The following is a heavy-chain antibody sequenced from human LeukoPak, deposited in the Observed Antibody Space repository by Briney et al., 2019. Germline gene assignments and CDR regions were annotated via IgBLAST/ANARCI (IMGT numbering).Heavy chain of an antibody. CDR3: AKDDTRKDDY. V-gene: IGHV3-7*01. J-gene: IGHJ4*02. CDR2: IKQGGSEK. Sequence: GGSLRLSCAASGFTFSSYWMSWVRQAPGKGLEWVANIKQGGSEKNYVDSVKGRFTIARDDAKNSLYLQMNSLRAEDTAVYFCAKDDTRKDDYWGQGALVTVSS. D-gene: IGHD5-18*01. CDR1: GFTFSSYW.